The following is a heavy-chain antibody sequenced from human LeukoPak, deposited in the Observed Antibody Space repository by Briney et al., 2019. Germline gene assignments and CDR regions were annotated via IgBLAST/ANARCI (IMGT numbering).Heavy chain of an antibody. CDR2: INPNSGGT. Sequence: GASVKVSCKASGYTFTGYYMHWVRQAPGQGLEWMGWINPNSGGTNYAQKFQGRVTMTRDTPISTAYMELSRLRSDDTAVYYCARQKYSSGWSGDYWGQGTLVTVSS. CDR1: GYTFTGYY. J-gene: IGHJ4*02. D-gene: IGHD6-19*01. V-gene: IGHV1-2*02. CDR3: ARQKYSSGWSGDY.